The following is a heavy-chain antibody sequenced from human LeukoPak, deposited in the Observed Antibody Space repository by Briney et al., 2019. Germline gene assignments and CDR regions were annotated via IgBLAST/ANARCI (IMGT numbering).Heavy chain of an antibody. CDR3: AKQVLVQAGQWVAFAI. Sequence: GGSLRLSCAASGFTFNSYAMSWVRQAPGKGLEWVSAISVSGDSTYYADSAKGRFTISRDNSKNTLYLQMNGLRAEDTAVYYCAKQVLVQAGQWVAFAIWGQGTMVTVSS. V-gene: IGHV3-23*01. D-gene: IGHD6-13*01. CDR1: GFTFNSYA. J-gene: IGHJ3*02. CDR2: ISVSGDST.